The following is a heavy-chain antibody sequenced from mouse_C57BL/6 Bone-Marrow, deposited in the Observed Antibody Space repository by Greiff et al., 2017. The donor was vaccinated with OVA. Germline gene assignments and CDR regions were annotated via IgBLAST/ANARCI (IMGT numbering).Heavy chain of an antibody. CDR1: GYTFTSYW. V-gene: IGHV1-72*01. Sequence: QVQLQQPGAELVKPGASVKLSCKASGYTFTSYWMHWVKQRPGRGLEGIGRIDPNSGGTKYNEKFKSKATLTADKPSSTAYMQLSSMTSEEATVYYCARGDSSYPAWFAYWGQGTLVTVSA. D-gene: IGHD1-1*01. CDR3: ARGDSSYPAWFAY. CDR2: IDPNSGGT. J-gene: IGHJ3*01.